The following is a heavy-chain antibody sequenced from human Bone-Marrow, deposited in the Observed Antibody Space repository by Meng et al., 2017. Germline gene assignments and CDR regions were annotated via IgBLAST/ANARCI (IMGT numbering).Heavy chain of an antibody. CDR3: ARDLGQQWLILDY. Sequence: VGAGGGGVLLGRSLGLSWAAAGFTFSSSGMHWVRQAPGKGLEWVAVIWYDGSNKYYADSVKGRFTISRDNSKNTLYLQMNSLRAEDTAVYYCARDLGQQWLILDYWGHGTLVTVSS. CDR1: GFTFSSSG. CDR2: IWYDGSNK. V-gene: IGHV3-33*01. J-gene: IGHJ4*01. D-gene: IGHD6-19*01.